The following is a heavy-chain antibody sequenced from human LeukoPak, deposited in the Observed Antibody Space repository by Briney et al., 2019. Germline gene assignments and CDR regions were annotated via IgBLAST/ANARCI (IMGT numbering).Heavy chain of an antibody. V-gene: IGHV3-74*01. D-gene: IGHD1-26*01. CDR3: ASSTKLDY. CDR1: GFTFNSYW. Sequence: GGSLRLSCAASGFTFNSYWMHWVRQAPGKGLVWVSRINSDGSDTTYADSVKGRFTISRDSAKNTLYLQMNSLRAEDTAVYYCASSTKLDYWGQGTLVTVSS. J-gene: IGHJ4*02. CDR2: INSDGSDT.